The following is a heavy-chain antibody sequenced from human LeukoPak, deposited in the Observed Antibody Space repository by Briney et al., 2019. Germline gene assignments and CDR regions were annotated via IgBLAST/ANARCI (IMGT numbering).Heavy chain of an antibody. CDR2: IDLKTGDI. V-gene: IGHV1-2*02. Sequence: ASVKVSCKASGYTFIDYWIHWVRQAPGQGLEWMGRIDLKTGDITSAQRFQGRVTMTRDTSISTTYMDLSGLGTDDTAVYYCARDSPHQRFDYWGQGALVTVSS. J-gene: IGHJ4*02. CDR3: ARDSPHQRFDY. CDR1: GYTFIDYW.